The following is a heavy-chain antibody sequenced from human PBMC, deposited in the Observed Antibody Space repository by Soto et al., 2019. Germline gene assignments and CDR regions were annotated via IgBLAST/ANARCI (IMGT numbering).Heavy chain of an antibody. CDR1: GFTFSTYA. CDR2: ISYDGSNK. J-gene: IGHJ4*02. Sequence: QVQLVESGGGVVQPGRSLRLSCAASGFTFSTYAMHWVRQAPGKGLEWVAVISYDGSNKHYADSVKGRFTISRDNSKNTLYLQMNSLRAEETAVYYCARPPVIDIVVTPDYWGQGTLVTVSS. D-gene: IGHD2-15*01. CDR3: ARPPVIDIVVTPDY. V-gene: IGHV3-30*04.